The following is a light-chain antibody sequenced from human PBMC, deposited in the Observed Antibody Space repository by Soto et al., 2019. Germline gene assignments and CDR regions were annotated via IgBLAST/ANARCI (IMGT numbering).Light chain of an antibody. CDR1: QSFSSSY. CDR2: RAS. J-gene: IGKJ1*01. Sequence: EIVVTQSPGTLSLSPGERATLSCRASQSFSSSYLAWYQQRPGQAPRLLIYRASSRATGIPDRFSGSGSGTDFPLTISRLEHEDFAVYDCQQYGSYWTFGQGTKVEIK. V-gene: IGKV3-20*01. CDR3: QQYGSYWT.